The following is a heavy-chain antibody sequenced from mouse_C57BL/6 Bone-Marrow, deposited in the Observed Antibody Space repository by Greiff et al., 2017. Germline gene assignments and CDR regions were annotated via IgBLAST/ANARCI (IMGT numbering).Heavy chain of an antibody. V-gene: IGHV1-81*01. J-gene: IGHJ3*01. CDR2: IYPGGGNT. Sequence: QVQLQQSGAELARPGASVKLSCKASGYTFTSSGISWVKQRTGQGLEWIGEIYPGGGNTYYNEKFKGKATMTADKSSSTAYMELHSLTSEDSPVYFCARPHHYSNDPWFAYWGQGTLVTVSA. D-gene: IGHD2-12*01. CDR3: ARPHHYSNDPWFAY. CDR1: GYTFTSSG.